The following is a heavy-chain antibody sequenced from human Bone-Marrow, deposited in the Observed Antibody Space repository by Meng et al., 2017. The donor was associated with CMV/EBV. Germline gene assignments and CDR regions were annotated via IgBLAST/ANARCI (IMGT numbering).Heavy chain of an antibody. D-gene: IGHD3-10*01. V-gene: IGHV3-21*01. CDR1: GFTFSSYN. CDR3: ARGRVYYYGSGTYYPLDY. J-gene: IGHJ4*02. Sequence: GESLKISCAASGFTFSSYNMNWVRQAPGKGLEWVSSISSSSYIYYGDSVKGRFTISRDNSKNTLYLQMNSLRAEDTAVYYCARGRVYYYGSGTYYPLDYWGQGTLVTVSS. CDR2: ISSSSYI.